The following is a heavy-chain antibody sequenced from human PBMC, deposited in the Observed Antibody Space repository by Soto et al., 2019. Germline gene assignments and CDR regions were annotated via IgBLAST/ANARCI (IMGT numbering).Heavy chain of an antibody. D-gene: IGHD2-15*01. V-gene: IGHV4-39*01. CDR3: ARSDCSGGSCYFDY. Sequence: SETLSLTCTVSGGSISSYYWGWIRQPPGKGLEWIGSIYYSGSTYYNPSLKSRVTISVDTSKNQFSLKLSSVTAADTAVYYCARSDCSGGSCYFDYWGQGTLVTVSS. CDR1: GGSISSYY. J-gene: IGHJ4*02. CDR2: IYYSGST.